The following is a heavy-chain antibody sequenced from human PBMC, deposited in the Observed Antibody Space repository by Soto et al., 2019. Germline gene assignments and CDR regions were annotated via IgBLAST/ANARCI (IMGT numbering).Heavy chain of an antibody. CDR2: ISSSSSYI. J-gene: IGHJ6*01. Sequence: PSETLSLTCTVSGVSISSGDYYWSWIRQAPGKGLEWVSSISSSSSYIYYADSVKGRFTISRDNAKNSLYLQMNSLRAEDTAVYYCAREGVQHGSGPYYYYGMDVRGQVNTVP. D-gene: IGHD3-10*01. CDR1: GVSISSGDYY. V-gene: IGHV3-21*01. CDR3: AREGVQHGSGPYYYYGMDV.